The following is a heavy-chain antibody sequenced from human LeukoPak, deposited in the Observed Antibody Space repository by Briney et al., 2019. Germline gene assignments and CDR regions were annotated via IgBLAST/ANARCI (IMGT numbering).Heavy chain of an antibody. D-gene: IGHD6-19*01. Sequence: GGSLRLSCAASGFTFSSYWMNWVRQAPGKGLEWVSSISSSSSYIYYADSVKGRFTISRDNAKNSLYLQMNSLRAEDTAVYYCARDPLTELDYSSGWYFDYWGQGTLVTVSS. CDR1: GFTFSSYW. J-gene: IGHJ4*02. V-gene: IGHV3-21*01. CDR3: ARDPLTELDYSSGWYFDY. CDR2: ISSSSSYI.